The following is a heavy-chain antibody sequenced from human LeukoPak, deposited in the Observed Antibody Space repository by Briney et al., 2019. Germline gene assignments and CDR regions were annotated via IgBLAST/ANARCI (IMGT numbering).Heavy chain of an antibody. V-gene: IGHV1-18*04. CDR3: ARGVAGTEFDY. D-gene: IGHD6-19*01. J-gene: IGHJ4*02. Sequence: ATLKLSCTASGYTITSNDISRVRHDPPQGLQWMGWISAYNGNTNYAQKLQGRVTMTTDTSTSTAYMELRSLRSDDTAVYYCARGVAGTEFDYWGQGTLVTVSS. CDR2: ISAYNGNT. CDR1: GYTITSND.